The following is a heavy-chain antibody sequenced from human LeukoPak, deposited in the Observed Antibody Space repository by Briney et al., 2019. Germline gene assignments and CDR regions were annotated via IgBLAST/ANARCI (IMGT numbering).Heavy chain of an antibody. J-gene: IGHJ4*02. Sequence: SETLSLTCTVSGGSISSGDYYWSWLRQPPGKGLEWIGYIYYSGSTYYNPSLKSRVTISVDTSKNQFSLKLSSVTAADTAVYYCARVGRYSGSHEDYWGQGTLVTVSS. V-gene: IGHV4-30-4*08. D-gene: IGHD1-26*01. CDR2: IYYSGST. CDR3: ARVGRYSGSHEDY. CDR1: GGSISSGDYY.